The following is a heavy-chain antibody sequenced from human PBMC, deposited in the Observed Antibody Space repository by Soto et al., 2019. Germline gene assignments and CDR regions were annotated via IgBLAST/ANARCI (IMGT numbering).Heavy chain of an antibody. D-gene: IGHD4-4*01. CDR3: ARTGDGYSMGYYFDY. CDR1: GGSISSSSYY. CDR2: IYYSGRT. Sequence: QLQLQESGPGLVKPSETLSLTCTVSGGSISSSSYYWGWIRQPPRKGLEWIGSIYYSGRTYYNPSLKSRVTISVDTSKNQFSLKLSYVTAADTAVYSCARTGDGYSMGYYFDYWGQGTLVTVSS. V-gene: IGHV4-39*01. J-gene: IGHJ4*02.